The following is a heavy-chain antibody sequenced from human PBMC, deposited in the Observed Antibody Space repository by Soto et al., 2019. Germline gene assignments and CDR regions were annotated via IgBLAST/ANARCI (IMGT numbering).Heavy chain of an antibody. CDR1: GYPFSGYS. J-gene: IGHJ4*02. Sequence: GASVKVSCKASGYPFSGYSISWVRQAPGQGLEWMGWMNPGSGDTGYAQKFQGRVTMTRDTSINTAYMELTTLTSDDTAFYYCARGVSAGVDYWGQGTLVTVSS. D-gene: IGHD1-26*01. V-gene: IGHV1-8*02. CDR3: ARGVSAGVDY. CDR2: MNPGSGDT.